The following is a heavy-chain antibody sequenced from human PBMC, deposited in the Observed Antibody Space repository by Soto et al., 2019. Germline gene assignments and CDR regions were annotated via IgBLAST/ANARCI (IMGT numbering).Heavy chain of an antibody. J-gene: IGHJ6*02. CDR3: ATPPEGGTGYSYYGMDV. CDR2: IIPIFGTA. CDR1: GGTFSSYA. D-gene: IGHD3-16*01. V-gene: IGHV1-69*12. Sequence: QVQLVQSGAEVKKPGSSVKVSCKASGGTFSSYAISWVRQAPGQGLEWMGGIIPIFGTADYAQKFQDRVTITADESTSTAYMELSSLRSEDTAVYYCATPPEGGTGYSYYGMDVWGQGTTVTVSS.